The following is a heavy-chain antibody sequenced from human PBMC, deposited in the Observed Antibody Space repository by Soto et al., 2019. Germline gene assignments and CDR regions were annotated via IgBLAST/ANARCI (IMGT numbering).Heavy chain of an antibody. CDR2: IYNGGST. J-gene: IGHJ4*02. CDR3: DRGRSGDKVDS. D-gene: IGHD7-27*01. CDR1: GGSISTVNYW. Sequence: QVQLQESGPGRVKPSQTLSLTCTVSGGSISTVNYWWSWIRQSPDMGLEWIGHIYNGGSTYNNPSVESVVTMAVYTSNNPRSHTLRSVSAGDTAVYYGDRGRSGDKVDSWGQGTLVTVSS. V-gene: IGHV4-30-4*01.